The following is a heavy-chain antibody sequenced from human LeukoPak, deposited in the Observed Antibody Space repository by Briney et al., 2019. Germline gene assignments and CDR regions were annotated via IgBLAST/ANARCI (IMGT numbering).Heavy chain of an antibody. V-gene: IGHV3-30*03. CDR3: ATASAFYEGFDY. CDR1: GFTFSSYG. CDR2: ISYDGSNK. J-gene: IGHJ4*02. D-gene: IGHD3-16*01. Sequence: GGSLRLSCAASGFTFSSYGMHWVRQAPGKGLEWVAVISYDGSNKYYADSVKGRFTISRDNSKNTLYLQMNSLRAEDTAVYYCATASAFYEGFDYWGQGTLVTVSS.